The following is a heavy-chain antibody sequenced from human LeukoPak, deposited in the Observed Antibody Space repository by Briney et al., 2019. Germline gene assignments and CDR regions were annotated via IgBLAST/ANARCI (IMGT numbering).Heavy chain of an antibody. Sequence: PGGSLRLSCAASGFTFSSYAMYWVRQAPGKGLEWVSGIVGSGGSTYYADSVKGRFTISRDNSKNTVYVQMNSLRAEDTAVYYCANLPTTPLEDLITKIAARDYWGQGTLVTVSS. J-gene: IGHJ4*02. V-gene: IGHV3-23*01. D-gene: IGHD6-13*01. CDR2: IVGSGGST. CDR1: GFTFSSYA. CDR3: ANLPTTPLEDLITKIAARDY.